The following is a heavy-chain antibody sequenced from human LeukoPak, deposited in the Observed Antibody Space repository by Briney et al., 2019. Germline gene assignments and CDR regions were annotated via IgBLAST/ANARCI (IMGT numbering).Heavy chain of an antibody. CDR2: IKEDGSEK. CDR1: GFRFSNYW. Sequence: PGGSLRLSCAASGFRFSNYWMTWVRQAPGKGLEWVANIKEDGSEKDYVGSVKGRFTISRDNAKNSLSLQMNSLRDEDTALYFCARHDRDSSYAAFDIWGQGTMVIVSS. J-gene: IGHJ3*02. D-gene: IGHD2-2*01. CDR3: ARHDRDSSYAAFDI. V-gene: IGHV3-7*01.